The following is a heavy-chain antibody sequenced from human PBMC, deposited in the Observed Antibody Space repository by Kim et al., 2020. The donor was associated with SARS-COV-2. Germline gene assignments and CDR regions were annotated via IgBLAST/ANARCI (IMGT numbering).Heavy chain of an antibody. CDR3: ARSYSSGWWRWFDP. CDR1: GGSVGSGSYY. V-gene: IGHV4-61*01. J-gene: IGHJ5*02. Sequence: SETLSLTCTVSGGSVGSGSYYWSWIRQPPGKGLEWIGYIYYSGSTNYNPSLKSRVTISVDTSKNQFSLKLSSVTAADTAVYYCARSYSSGWWRWFDPWGQGTLVTVSS. CDR2: IYYSGST. D-gene: IGHD6-19*01.